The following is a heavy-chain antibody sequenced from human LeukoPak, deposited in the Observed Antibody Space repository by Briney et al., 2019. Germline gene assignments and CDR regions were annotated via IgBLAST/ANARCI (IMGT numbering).Heavy chain of an antibody. CDR1: GFTFSSYG. CDR2: ISGSGGST. CDR3: ARLSYSNIDP. J-gene: IGHJ5*02. D-gene: IGHD4-11*01. Sequence: PGGSLRLSCAASGFTFSSYGMSWVRQTPGRGLEWASAISGSGGSTYYADSVKGRFTISRDNSKNTLYVQMNSLRAEDTAVYYCARLSYSNIDPWGQGTLVTVSS. V-gene: IGHV3-23*01.